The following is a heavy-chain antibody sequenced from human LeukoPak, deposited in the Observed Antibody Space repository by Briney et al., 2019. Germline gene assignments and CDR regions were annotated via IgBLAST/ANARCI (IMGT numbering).Heavy chain of an antibody. V-gene: IGHV4-59*12. Sequence: PSETLSLTCTVSGGSISSYYWSWIRQPPGKGLEWIGYIYYSGSTNYNPSLTSRVTISIDTSKNQFSLKLSSVTAADTAVYYCARALESVGASIRKFDYWGQGTLVTVSS. J-gene: IGHJ4*02. CDR2: IYYSGST. CDR1: GGSISSYY. CDR3: ARALESVGASIRKFDY. D-gene: IGHD1-26*01.